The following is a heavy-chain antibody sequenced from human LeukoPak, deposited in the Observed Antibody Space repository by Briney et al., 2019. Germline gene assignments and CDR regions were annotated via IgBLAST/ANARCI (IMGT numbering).Heavy chain of an antibody. V-gene: IGHV4-38-2*02. CDR3: ARALVGARYFDY. CDR1: GGSISPYY. CDR2: IYHSGST. D-gene: IGHD1-26*01. J-gene: IGHJ4*02. Sequence: SETLSLTCTVSGGSISPYYWGWIRQPPGKGLEWIGSIYHSGSTYYNPSLKSRVTISVDTSKNQFSLKLSSVTAADTAVYYCARALVGARYFDYWGQGTLVTVSS.